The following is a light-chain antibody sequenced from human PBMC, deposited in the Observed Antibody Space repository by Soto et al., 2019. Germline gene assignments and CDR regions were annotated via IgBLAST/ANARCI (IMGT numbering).Light chain of an antibody. J-gene: IGKJ2*01. CDR2: KIS. V-gene: IGKV2-24*01. Sequence: DIVMTQTPLSSPVTLGQPASISCRSSQSLVHSDGNTYLSWLQQRPGQPPRLLIYKISSRFSGVPDRFSGSGAGTDFTLKISRVEAEDVRIYYCMQTTQFPYTFGQGTKLEIK. CDR1: QSLVHSDGNTY. CDR3: MQTTQFPYT.